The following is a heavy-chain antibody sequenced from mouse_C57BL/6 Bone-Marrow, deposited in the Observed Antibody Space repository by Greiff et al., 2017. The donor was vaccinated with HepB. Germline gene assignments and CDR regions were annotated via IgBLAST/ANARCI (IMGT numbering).Heavy chain of an antibody. CDR3: ARTITTVVPPWYFDV. J-gene: IGHJ1*03. V-gene: IGHV1-18*01. CDR2: INPNNGGT. CDR1: GYTFTDYN. Sequence: VQLKESGPELVKPGASVKIPCKASGYTFTDYNMDWVKQSHGKSLEWIGDINPNNGGTIYNQKFKGKATLTVDKSSSTAYMELRSLTSEDTAVYYCARTITTVVPPWYFDVWGTGTTVTVAS. D-gene: IGHD1-1*01.